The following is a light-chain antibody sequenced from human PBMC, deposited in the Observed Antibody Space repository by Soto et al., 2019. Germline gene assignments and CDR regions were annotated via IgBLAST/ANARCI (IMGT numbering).Light chain of an antibody. CDR1: DNDIGTYNL. Sequence: QSALTQPASVSGSPGQSITISCTGTDNDIGTYNLVSWYQQCPGTDPKVIIFDVSSRPSGVSSRFSGSKSGNTASLTISALQAEDEADYYCCSYGGSRPYVFGTGTKLTVL. CDR2: DVS. J-gene: IGLJ1*01. V-gene: IGLV2-23*02. CDR3: CSYGGSRPYV.